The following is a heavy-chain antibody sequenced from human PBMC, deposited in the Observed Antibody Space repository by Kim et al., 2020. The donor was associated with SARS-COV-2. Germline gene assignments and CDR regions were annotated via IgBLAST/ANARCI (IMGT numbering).Heavy chain of an antibody. CDR1: GDSVSSNNAA. CDR3: ARQYTSPAPYCGLDV. V-gene: IGHV6-1*01. CDR2: TYYRSKWYN. D-gene: IGHD6-19*01. Sequence: SQTLSLTCAVSGDSVSSNNAAWNWIRQSPSRGLEWLGRTYYRSKWYNDYAVSVRSRIIINPDTSKNQFSLQLSSVTPEYTAVYYCARQYTSPAPYCGLDVWGQGTTVTVSS. J-gene: IGHJ6*02.